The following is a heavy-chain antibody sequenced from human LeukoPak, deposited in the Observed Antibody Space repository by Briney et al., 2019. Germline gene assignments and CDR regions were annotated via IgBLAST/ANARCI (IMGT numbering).Heavy chain of an antibody. D-gene: IGHD1-26*01. CDR3: ARAPVTPTKGIVASDY. J-gene: IGHJ4*02. V-gene: IGHV1-69*01. CDR2: IIPIFGTA. Sequence: ASVKVSCKASGGTFSSYAISWVRQAPGQGLEWMGGIIPIFGTANYAQKFQGRVTITADESTSTAYMELSSLGSEDRGVYYCARAPVTPTKGIVASDYWGQGTLVTVSS. CDR1: GGTFSSYA.